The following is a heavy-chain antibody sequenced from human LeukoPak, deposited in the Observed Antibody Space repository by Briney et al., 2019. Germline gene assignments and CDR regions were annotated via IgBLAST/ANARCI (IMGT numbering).Heavy chain of an antibody. Sequence: PSETLSLTCTVSGYSMKSGYYWGWIRQSPGKGLEWMGSMFHSGSTYDNASLKSRVSISVDTSKNQFSLKLSSVTAADTAVYYCVRGRYSSGWYKDKNWFDPWGQGTPVTVSS. CDR2: MFHSGST. V-gene: IGHV4-38-2*02. D-gene: IGHD6-19*01. J-gene: IGHJ5*02. CDR3: VRGRYSSGWYKDKNWFDP. CDR1: GYSMKSGYY.